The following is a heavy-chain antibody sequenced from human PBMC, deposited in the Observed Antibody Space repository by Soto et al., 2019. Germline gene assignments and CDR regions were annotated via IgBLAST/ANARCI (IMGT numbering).Heavy chain of an antibody. V-gene: IGHV3-74*01. CDR1: GFTFDSHW. Sequence: VESGGVLVQPGGSLRLSCAASGFTFDSHWMHWVRQAPGEGLVWFSRIKTDGSAAAYADSVQGRFTISSDNTKNPLYMKMNSLSAEDTSVYFCVRESGVAADCWGQGTLVTVS. CDR2: IKTDGSAA. CDR3: VRESGVAADC. D-gene: IGHD6-19*01. J-gene: IGHJ4*02.